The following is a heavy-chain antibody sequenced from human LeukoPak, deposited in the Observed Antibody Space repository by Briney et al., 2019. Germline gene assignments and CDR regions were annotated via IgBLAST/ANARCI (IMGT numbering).Heavy chain of an antibody. J-gene: IGHJ4*02. CDR2: INPNSRGT. CDR1: GYTFTGYY. V-gene: IGHV1-2*06. D-gene: IGHD6-13*01. Sequence: ASVKVSCKASGYTFTGYYMHWVRQAPGQGLEWMGRINPNSRGTNYAQKFQGRVTMTRDTYISTAYMELSRLRSDDTAVYYCARDSYSSSWAPLDYWGQGTLVTVSS. CDR3: ARDSYSSSWAPLDY.